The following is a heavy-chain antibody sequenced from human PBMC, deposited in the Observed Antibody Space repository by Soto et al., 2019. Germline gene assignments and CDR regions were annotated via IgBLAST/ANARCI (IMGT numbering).Heavy chain of an antibody. Sequence: QVQLQQWGAGLLKPSETLSLTCAVYGGSFSGYYWSWIRQPPGKGLEWIGEINHSGSTNYNPSLKSRVPISVDTSKNQFSLKLSSVTAADTAVYYCARGFKGSSWGKNWFDPWGQGTLVTVSS. V-gene: IGHV4-34*01. D-gene: IGHD6-13*01. J-gene: IGHJ5*02. CDR3: ARGFKGSSWGKNWFDP. CDR2: INHSGST. CDR1: GGSFSGYY.